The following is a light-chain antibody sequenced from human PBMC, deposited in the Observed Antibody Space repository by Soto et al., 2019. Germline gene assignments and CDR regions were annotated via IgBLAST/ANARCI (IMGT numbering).Light chain of an antibody. J-gene: IGKJ3*01. Sequence: DIVMTQSPATLSVSPGERATLSCRASLTVSNNLAWYQQKPGQAPRLLIYYASTRATGIPDRFSGSGSVKDSTLTISSVQSEDVAVYYCQQYNNWPPGPTFGPGTRVDIK. CDR1: LTVSNN. CDR3: QQYNNWPPGPT. V-gene: IGKV3-15*01. CDR2: YAS.